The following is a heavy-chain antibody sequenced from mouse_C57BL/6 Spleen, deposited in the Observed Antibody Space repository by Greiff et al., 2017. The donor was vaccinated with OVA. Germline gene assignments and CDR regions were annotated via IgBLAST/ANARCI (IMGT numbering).Heavy chain of an antibody. D-gene: IGHD2-3*01. V-gene: IGHV5-17*01. J-gene: IGHJ4*01. CDR3: ARPSFYDGCPMDY. Sequence: EVKLMESGGGLVKPGGSLKLSCAASGFTFSDYGMHWVRQAPEKGLEWVAYISSGSSTIYYADTVKGRFTISRDNAKNTLFLQMTSLRSEDTAMYYCARPSFYDGCPMDYWGQGTSVTVSS. CDR1: GFTFSDYG. CDR2: ISSGSSTI.